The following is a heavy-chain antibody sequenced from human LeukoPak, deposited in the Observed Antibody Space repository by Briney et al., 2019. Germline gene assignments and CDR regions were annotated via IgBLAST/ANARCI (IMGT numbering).Heavy chain of an antibody. V-gene: IGHV3-48*04. J-gene: IGHJ5*02. CDR3: ARDVTYYGGDWFDP. D-gene: IGHD4-23*01. Sequence: TGGSLRLSCAASGLTFSSTGMNWVRQAPGKGLEWVSYISSATSTIYYADSVKGRFTISRDNAKKSLYLQMNSLRAEDTAVYYCARDVTYYGGDWFDPWGQGTLVTVSS. CDR1: GLTFSSTG. CDR2: ISSATSTI.